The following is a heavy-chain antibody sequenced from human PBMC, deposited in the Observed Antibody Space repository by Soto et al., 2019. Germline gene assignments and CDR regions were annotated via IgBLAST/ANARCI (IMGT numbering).Heavy chain of an antibody. V-gene: IGHV1-2*02. J-gene: IGHJ6*02. CDR1: GYTFTSYY. CDR3: AREEITGTTAYYYYGMDV. Sequence: ASVKVSCKASGYTFTSYYMHWVRQAPGQGLEWMGLINPNSGSTNYAQKFQGRVTMTRDTSISTAYMELSRLRSDDTAVYYCAREEITGTTAYYYYGMDVWGQGTTVTVSS. D-gene: IGHD1-7*01. CDR2: INPNSGST.